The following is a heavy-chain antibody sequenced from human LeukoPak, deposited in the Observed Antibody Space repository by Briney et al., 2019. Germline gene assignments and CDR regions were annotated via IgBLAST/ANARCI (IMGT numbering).Heavy chain of an antibody. D-gene: IGHD2-2*01. CDR3: ARDPPAYPCTTTRCYPEVDY. V-gene: IGHV1-2*02. J-gene: IGHJ4*02. CDR2: INPNTGGT. CDR1: GYTFSGNF. Sequence: GASVKVSCKASGYTFSGNFIHWVRQAPGPGLEWMGWINPNTGGTNSAEKFQGRVTLTRDTSLTTAYMELTSLRSDDTAVYYCARDPPAYPCTTTRCYPEVDYWGQGTLVTVSS.